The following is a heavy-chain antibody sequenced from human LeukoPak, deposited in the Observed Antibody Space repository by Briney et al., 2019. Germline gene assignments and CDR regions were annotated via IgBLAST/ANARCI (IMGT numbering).Heavy chain of an antibody. J-gene: IGHJ4*02. Sequence: GRSLRLSCAASGFTFSSYGMHWVRQAPGKGLEWVAVISYDGSNKYYADSVKGRFTISRDNSKNTLYLQMDSLRAEDTAVYYCAKFTRWGRGTLVSVSS. CDR3: AKFTR. CDR2: ISYDGSNK. V-gene: IGHV3-30*18. D-gene: IGHD3-10*01. CDR1: GFTFSSYG.